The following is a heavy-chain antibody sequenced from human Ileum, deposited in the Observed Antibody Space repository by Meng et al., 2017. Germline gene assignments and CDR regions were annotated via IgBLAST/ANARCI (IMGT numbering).Heavy chain of an antibody. CDR3: ARDCSGGGCFDP. V-gene: IGHV1-69*10. D-gene: IGHD2-15*01. CDR2: IIPILNAS. CDR1: GGAFSSSA. J-gene: IGHJ5*02. Sequence: QIQLVQSGAEVKYPGSSVTVSCKASGGAFSSSAIGWRRQAPGRGLEWMGGIIPILNASTYAQNFKGRVTLSADMATTTVYMELSSLTSDDTAVYFCARDCSGGGCFDPWGQGTLVTVSS.